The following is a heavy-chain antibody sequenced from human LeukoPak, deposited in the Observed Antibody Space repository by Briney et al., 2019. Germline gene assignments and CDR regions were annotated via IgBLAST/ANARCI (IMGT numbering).Heavy chain of an antibody. CDR3: ARVYYYYDSSGILTLYFDY. J-gene: IGHJ4*02. Sequence: ASVKVSCKASGYPFTKYYIHWVRRAPGRGLEWMAIINPYDASATYDQKFQGRLTMTRDTSISTAYMELSRLRSDDTAVYYCARVYYYYDSSGILTLYFDYWGQGTLVTVS. CDR2: INPYDASA. CDR1: GYPFTKYY. D-gene: IGHD3-22*01. V-gene: IGHV1-46*01.